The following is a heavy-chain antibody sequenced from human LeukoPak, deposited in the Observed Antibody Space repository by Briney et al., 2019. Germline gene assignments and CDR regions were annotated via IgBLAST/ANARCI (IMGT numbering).Heavy chain of an antibody. Sequence: GSLRLSCAASGFTFSSYEMNWVRQAPGKGLEWIGRIYHSGSTYYNPSLKSRVTVSIDTSKNQFSLKLTSATAADTAVYYCARDHLYNWNEFYFDHWGQGTLVTVSS. CDR1: GFTFSSYE. D-gene: IGHD1-20*01. J-gene: IGHJ4*02. CDR2: IYHSGST. V-gene: IGHV4-38-2*02. CDR3: ARDHLYNWNEFYFDH.